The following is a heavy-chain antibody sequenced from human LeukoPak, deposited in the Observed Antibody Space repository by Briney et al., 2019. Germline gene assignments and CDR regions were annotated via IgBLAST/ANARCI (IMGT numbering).Heavy chain of an antibody. CDR1: GYSFTSYW. CDR3: ASLRYSGSYAAVFDY. D-gene: IGHD1-26*01. Sequence: GESLKVSCKGSGYSFTSYWIGWVRQMPGKGLEWMGIIYPGDSDTRYSPSFQGQVTISADKSISTAYLQWSSLKASDTAMYYCASLRYSGSYAAVFDYWGQGTLVTVSS. J-gene: IGHJ4*02. V-gene: IGHV5-51*01. CDR2: IYPGDSDT.